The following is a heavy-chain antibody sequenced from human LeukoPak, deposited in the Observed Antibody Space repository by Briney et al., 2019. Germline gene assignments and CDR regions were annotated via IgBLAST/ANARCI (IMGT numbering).Heavy chain of an antibody. CDR1: GGSISSYY. CDR2: IYYSGST. Sequence: SETLSLTCTVSGGSISSYYWSRIRQPPGKGLEWIGYIYYSGSTNYNPSLKSRVTISVDTSKNQFSLKLSSVTAADSAVYYCAGCGGDCYPWYFDLWGRGTLVTVSS. CDR3: AGCGGDCYPWYFDL. V-gene: IGHV4-59*01. D-gene: IGHD2-21*02. J-gene: IGHJ2*01.